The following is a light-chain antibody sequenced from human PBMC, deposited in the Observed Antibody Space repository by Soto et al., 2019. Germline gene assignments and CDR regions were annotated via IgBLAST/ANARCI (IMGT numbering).Light chain of an antibody. V-gene: IGKV3-20*01. CDR2: GAS. CDR3: QHYGSSPLT. Sequence: EIVLTQSPGTLSLSPGERATLSCRTSQSVSSSYLGWYQQKPGRAPRLLIYGASNRATGIPDRFSGIGSGTDFTPTISRLEPEDFAVYYCQHYGSSPLTFGEGTKVEIK. CDR1: QSVSSSY. J-gene: IGKJ4*01.